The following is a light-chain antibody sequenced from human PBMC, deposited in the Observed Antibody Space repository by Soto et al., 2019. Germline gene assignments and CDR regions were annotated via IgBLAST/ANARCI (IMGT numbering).Light chain of an antibody. CDR1: QSVTSNY. V-gene: IGKV3-20*01. J-gene: IGKJ5*01. CDR2: GAS. Sequence: EIVLTQSPGTLSLSLGDRATLYCRASQSVTSNYLAWYQQKPGQAPRLLISGASSRATGIPDRFSGSGSGTDFTLTISRLEPEDFAVYFCQQYGSSPITVGQGTRLDIK. CDR3: QQYGSSPIT.